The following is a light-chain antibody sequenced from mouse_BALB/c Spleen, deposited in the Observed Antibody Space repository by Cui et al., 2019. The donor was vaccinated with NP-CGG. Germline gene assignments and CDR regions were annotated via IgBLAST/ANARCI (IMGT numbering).Light chain of an antibody. J-gene: IGLJ1*01. CDR3: ALWYNNHWV. CDR2: GTN. CDR1: TGSVTSNNY. V-gene: IGLV1*01. Sequence: VVSQQSALPTSPGETLTLSCLSSTGSVTSNNYEIWLRETPDHLFTGLMGGTNNRATCVRARFTRSLFGDRAALTNTGAETEGETIYFCALWYNNHWVFGGGTKLTVL.